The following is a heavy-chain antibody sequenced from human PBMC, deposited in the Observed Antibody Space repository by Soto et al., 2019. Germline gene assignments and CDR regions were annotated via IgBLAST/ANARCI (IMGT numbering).Heavy chain of an antibody. CDR3: AKDQWELLPAIDY. D-gene: IGHD1-26*01. V-gene: IGHV3-23*01. J-gene: IGHJ4*02. CDR2: ISGSGGST. CDR1: GFTCSSYA. Sequence: SLRLSCASSGFTCSSYAMSWVRQAPGKGLEWVSAISGSGGSTYYADSVKGRFTISRDNSKNTLYLQMNSLRAEDTAVYYCAKDQWELLPAIDYWGQGTLVTVSS.